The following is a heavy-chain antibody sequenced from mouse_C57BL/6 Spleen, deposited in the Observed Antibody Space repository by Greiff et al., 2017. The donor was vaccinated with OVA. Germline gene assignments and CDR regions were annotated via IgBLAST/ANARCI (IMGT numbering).Heavy chain of an antibody. V-gene: IGHV1-52*01. CDR1: GYTFTSYW. Sequence: QVQLQQPGAELVRPGSSVKLSCKASGYTFTSYWMHWVKQRPIQGLEWIGNIDPSDSATHYNQKFKDKATLTVDKSSSTAYMQLSSLTSEDSAVYYCAREGVGSSYFDYWGQGTTLTVSS. J-gene: IGHJ2*01. D-gene: IGHD1-1*01. CDR3: AREGVGSSYFDY. CDR2: IDPSDSAT.